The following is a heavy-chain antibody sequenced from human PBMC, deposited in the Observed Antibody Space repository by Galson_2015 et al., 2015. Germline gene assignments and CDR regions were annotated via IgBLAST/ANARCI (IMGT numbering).Heavy chain of an antibody. J-gene: IGHJ4*02. Sequence: QSGAEVKKSGEFLKISCKGSGYSFATHWIAWVRQMPGKGLEWMGVIYPGDSDTRYSPSFQGQVTISVDKSISTAYLQWSSLKASDTAMDYCARAFYGSGSHYGDYWGQGTLVTVSS. CDR2: IYPGDSDT. D-gene: IGHD3-10*01. V-gene: IGHV5-51*01. CDR3: ARAFYGSGSHYGDY. CDR1: GYSFATHW.